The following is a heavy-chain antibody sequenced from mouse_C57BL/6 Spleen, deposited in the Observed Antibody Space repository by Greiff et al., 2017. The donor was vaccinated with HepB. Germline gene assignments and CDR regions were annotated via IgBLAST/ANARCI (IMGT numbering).Heavy chain of an antibody. D-gene: IGHD1-1*01. Sequence: VQLQQSGPGLVQPSQSLSITCTVSGFSLTSYGVHWVRQSPGKGLEWLGVIWSGGSTDYNAAFISRLSISKDNSKSQVFFKMNSLQADDTAIYDCARKRGFTTHYAMDYWGQGTSVTVSS. CDR1: GFSLTSYG. CDR2: IWSGGST. V-gene: IGHV2-2*01. CDR3: ARKRGFTTHYAMDY. J-gene: IGHJ4*01.